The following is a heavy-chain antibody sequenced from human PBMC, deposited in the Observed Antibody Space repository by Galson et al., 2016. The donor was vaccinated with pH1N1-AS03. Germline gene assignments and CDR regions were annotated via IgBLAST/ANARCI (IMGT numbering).Heavy chain of an antibody. Sequence: SLRLSCAASGFTLSTYPMHWVRQAPGRGLEWVALISYDGTKKSYADSVRGRFTISRDTSKNTLYLQMNSLRVEDTAVYYCTRGSGSGWYGSYYDYWGQGTLVPVPS. CDR3: TRGSGSGWYGSYYDY. CDR2: ISYDGTKK. J-gene: IGHJ4*02. V-gene: IGHV3-30-3*01. D-gene: IGHD6-19*01. CDR1: GFTLSTYP.